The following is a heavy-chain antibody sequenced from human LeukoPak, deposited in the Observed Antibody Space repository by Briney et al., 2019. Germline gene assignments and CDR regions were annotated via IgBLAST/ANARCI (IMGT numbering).Heavy chain of an antibody. V-gene: IGHV4-61*02. CDR1: GGSISSSNYY. J-gene: IGHJ5*02. CDR3: ASTSYGSGSNWFDP. Sequence: PSETLSLTCSVSGGSISSSNYYWSWIRQPARKGLEWIGRIYTSESTNYNPSLKSRVTISVDTSRNQFSLKLSSVTAADTAVYYCASTSYGSGSNWFDPWGQGTLVTVSS. CDR2: IYTSEST. D-gene: IGHD3-10*01.